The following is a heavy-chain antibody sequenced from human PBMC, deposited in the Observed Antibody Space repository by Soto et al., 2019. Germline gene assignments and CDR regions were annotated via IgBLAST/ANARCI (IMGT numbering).Heavy chain of an antibody. V-gene: IGHV5-51*01. CDR1: GDSFADYG. J-gene: IGHJ5*02. CDR2: IYPGDSDT. Sequence: VESMKISCNGSGDSFADYGIGWMRQKTGKGLEWMGIIYPGDSDTRYSPSFQGQVTLSADKSISTAYLQWSSLKASDTAMYYCARHPAGYCGGDCYWIESAWFDPWGQGTLVTVSS. D-gene: IGHD2-21*02. CDR3: ARHPAGYCGGDCYWIESAWFDP.